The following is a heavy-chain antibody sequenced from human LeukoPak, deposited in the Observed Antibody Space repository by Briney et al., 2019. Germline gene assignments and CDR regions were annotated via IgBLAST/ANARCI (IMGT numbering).Heavy chain of an antibody. J-gene: IGHJ6*02. V-gene: IGHV4-34*01. CDR1: GGSFSGYY. CDR2: INHSGST. D-gene: IGHD5-18*01. CDR3: ARVSYGLYYYYYGMDV. Sequence: SETLSLTCAVCGGSFSGYYWSWIRQPPGKGLEWIGEINHSGSTNYNPSLKSRVTISVDTSKNQFSLKLSSVTAADTAVYYCARVSYGLYYYYYGMDVWGQGTTVTVSS.